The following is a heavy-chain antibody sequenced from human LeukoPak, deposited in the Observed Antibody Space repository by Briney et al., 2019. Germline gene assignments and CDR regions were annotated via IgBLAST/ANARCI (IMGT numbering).Heavy chain of an antibody. D-gene: IGHD5-18*01. Sequence: SETLSLTCIVSGGSISRYYWSWIRQPPGKGLEWIGHIYSSGSTDYNPSLKSRVTISLDTSNHQFSLKLTSVTAADTAVYYCARHVGLHLWFIYFDYWGQGSLVTVSS. V-gene: IGHV4-59*08. CDR1: GGSISRYY. J-gene: IGHJ4*02. CDR3: ARHVGLHLWFIYFDY. CDR2: IYSSGST.